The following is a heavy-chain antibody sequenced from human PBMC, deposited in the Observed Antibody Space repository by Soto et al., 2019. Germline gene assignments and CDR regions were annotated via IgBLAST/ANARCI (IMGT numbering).Heavy chain of an antibody. J-gene: IGHJ4*02. D-gene: IGHD3-10*01. Sequence: PGESLKISCKGSGYSFTSYWISWVRQMPGKGLEWMGRIDPSDSYTNYGPSFQGHVTISADKSISTAYLQWSSLKASDTAMYYCARQSGSDYYGSGSYYPFDYWGQGTLVTVSS. CDR2: IDPSDSYT. CDR1: GYSFTSYW. CDR3: ARQSGSDYYGSGSYYPFDY. V-gene: IGHV5-10-1*01.